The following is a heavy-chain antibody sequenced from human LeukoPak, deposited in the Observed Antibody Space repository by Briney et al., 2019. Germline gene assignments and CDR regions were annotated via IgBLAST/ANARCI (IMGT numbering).Heavy chain of an antibody. CDR3: ARCSGQWLEAYYFDY. CDR2: IYYSGST. D-gene: IGHD6-19*01. Sequence: SETPSLTCTVSGGSISSYYWSWIRQPPGKGLEWIGYIYYSGSTNYNPSLKSRVTISVDTSKNQFSLKLSSVTAADTAVYYCARCSGQWLEAYYFDYWGQGTLVTVSS. CDR1: GGSISSYY. J-gene: IGHJ4*02. V-gene: IGHV4-59*01.